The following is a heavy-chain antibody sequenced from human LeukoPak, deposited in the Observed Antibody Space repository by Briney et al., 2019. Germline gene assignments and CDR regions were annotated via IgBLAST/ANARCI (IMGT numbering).Heavy chain of an antibody. Sequence: SVKVSCKASGGTFSSYAISWVRQAPGQGLEWMGGIIPIFGTANYAQKFQGKVTITADESTSTAYMELSSLRSEDTAVYYCARVLSQPAYYFDYWGQGTLVTVSS. D-gene: IGHD2-2*01. CDR2: IIPIFGTA. CDR1: GGTFSSYA. V-gene: IGHV1-69*13. J-gene: IGHJ4*02. CDR3: ARVLSQPAYYFDY.